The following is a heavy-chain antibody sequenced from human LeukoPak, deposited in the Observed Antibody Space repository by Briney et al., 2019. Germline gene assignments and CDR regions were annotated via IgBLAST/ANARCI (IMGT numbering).Heavy chain of an antibody. D-gene: IGHD3-22*01. CDR1: GFTFSSYA. V-gene: IGHV3-30*04. J-gene: IGHJ6*02. CDR3: ARALLGYDSSGYPGRDPGLKYYYYYYGMDV. Sequence: PGRSLRLSCAASGFTFSSYAMHWVRQAPGKGLEWVAVISYDGSNKYYADSVKGRFTISRDNSKNTLYLQMNSLRAEDTAVYYCARALLGYDSSGYPGRDPGLKYYYYYYGMDVWGQGTTVTVSS. CDR2: ISYDGSNK.